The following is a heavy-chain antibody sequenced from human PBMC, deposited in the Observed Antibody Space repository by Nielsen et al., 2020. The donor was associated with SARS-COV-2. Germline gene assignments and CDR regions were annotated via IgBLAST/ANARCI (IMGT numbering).Heavy chain of an antibody. D-gene: IGHD3-22*01. V-gene: IGHV4-34*01. J-gene: IGHJ4*02. CDR2: INHSGDT. CDR1: GGSFTAYY. CDR3: AGGFYDSRGYNLVY. Sequence: SETLSLTCAVSGGSFTAYYWSWIRQPPGTGLEWIGEINHSGDTNKNPSLRSRVTVSRDTSKNQFSLKLSSVTAADTAVYYCAGGFYDSRGYNLVYWGQGTLVTVSS.